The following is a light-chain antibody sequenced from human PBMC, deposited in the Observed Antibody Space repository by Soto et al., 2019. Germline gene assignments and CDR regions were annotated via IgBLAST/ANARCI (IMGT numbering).Light chain of an antibody. Sequence: VLTQSPATLSLSPGERATLSCRTSQSTTKSLAWYQQKPGQPPRLLIYDASNRATGIPARFSGSGSGTEFTLTISSLEPEDFAIYYCQQRSNRPPFMYSFGQGTKLEIK. CDR2: DAS. V-gene: IGKV3-11*01. CDR3: QQRSNRPPFMYS. CDR1: QSTTKS. J-gene: IGKJ2*03.